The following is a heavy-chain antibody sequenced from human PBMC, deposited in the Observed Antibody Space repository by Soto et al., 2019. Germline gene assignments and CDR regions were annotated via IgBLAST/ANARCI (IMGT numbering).Heavy chain of an antibody. CDR3: ARGRWAARPGDWFDP. J-gene: IGHJ5*02. D-gene: IGHD6-6*01. V-gene: IGHV1-18*01. Sequence: ASVKVSCKASGYTFTSYGISWVRQAPGQGLEWMGWISAYNGNTNYAQKLQGRVTMTTDTSTSTAYMELRSLRSDDTAVYYCARGRWAARPGDWFDPWGQGTLVTVSS. CDR2: ISAYNGNT. CDR1: GYTFTSYG.